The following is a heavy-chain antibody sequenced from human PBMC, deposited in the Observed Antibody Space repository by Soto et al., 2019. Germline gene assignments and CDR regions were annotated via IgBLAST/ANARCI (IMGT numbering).Heavy chain of an antibody. Sequence: QVQLVQSGGEVKKPGASVTVSCKASGYTFINYHITWVRQAPGQGLEWMAWINTYNGMTGYAQKFQCRVTMTRDTATSTAYMELRNLGSDDTAVYFCAKSPRGEMATDWGQGTLVTVSS. CDR3: AKSPRGEMATD. D-gene: IGHD5-12*01. V-gene: IGHV1-18*01. CDR1: GYTFINYH. J-gene: IGHJ4*02. CDR2: INTYNGMT.